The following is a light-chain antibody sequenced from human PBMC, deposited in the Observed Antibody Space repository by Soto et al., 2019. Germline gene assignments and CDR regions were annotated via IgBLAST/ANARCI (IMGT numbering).Light chain of an antibody. CDR1: QSVSSSY. Sequence: EIVLTQSPGTLSLSPGERATLSCRASQSVSSSYLAWYQQKPGQAPRLLIYGASSRATGIPDRFSGSGSGTDFTFTISRLEPEDFAVYYCQQYGSSLFTFGPGT. J-gene: IGKJ3*01. CDR2: GAS. V-gene: IGKV3-20*01. CDR3: QQYGSSLFT.